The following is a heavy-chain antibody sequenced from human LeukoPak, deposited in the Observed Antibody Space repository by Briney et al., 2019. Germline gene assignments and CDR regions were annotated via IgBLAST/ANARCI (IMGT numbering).Heavy chain of an antibody. D-gene: IGHD6-13*01. Sequence: GGSLRLSCAASGFTFSSYSMNWVRQAPGKGLEWVSSISSSSSYIYYADSVKGRFTISRDNAKNSLYLQMNSLRAEDTAAYYCARESMGIAASGFDYWGQGTLVTVSS. CDR2: ISSSSSYI. J-gene: IGHJ4*02. CDR3: ARESMGIAASGFDY. V-gene: IGHV3-21*01. CDR1: GFTFSSYS.